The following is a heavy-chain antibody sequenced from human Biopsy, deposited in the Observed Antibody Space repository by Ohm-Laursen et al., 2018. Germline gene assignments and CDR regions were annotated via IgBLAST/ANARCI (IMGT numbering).Heavy chain of an antibody. V-gene: IGHV4-34*01. CDR3: ARGPYGDNAGAFDV. CDR1: GESFNGYY. D-gene: IGHD2-21*02. Sequence: SDTLSLTCSVYGESFNGYYWSWIRQAPGKGLEWIGEINHSGRTNYNPSLKSRLTISVDKSKNHFSLRLTSVTDADTATYFCARGPYGDNAGAFDVWGQGTVVTVSS. J-gene: IGHJ3*01. CDR2: INHSGRT.